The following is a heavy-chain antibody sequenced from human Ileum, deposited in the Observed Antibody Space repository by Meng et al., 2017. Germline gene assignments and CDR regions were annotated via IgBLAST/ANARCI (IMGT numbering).Heavy chain of an antibody. D-gene: IGHD1-26*01. V-gene: IGHV4-4*02. J-gene: IGHJ4*02. Sequence: QVSLPGSGPGLSKPSGTLSLTCAVSGGSISTSDWWSSVRQPPGKGLEWIGEIHHSGSTNYNPSLKSRVTISVDKSKNQFSLKLNSVTAADTAVYYCAREWSGSYRHFDYWGQGTLVTVSS. CDR2: IHHSGST. CDR3: AREWSGSYRHFDY. CDR1: GGSISTSDW.